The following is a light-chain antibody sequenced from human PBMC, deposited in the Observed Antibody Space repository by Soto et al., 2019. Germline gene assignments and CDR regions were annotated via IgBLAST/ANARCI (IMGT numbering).Light chain of an antibody. CDR1: QSVSVH. J-gene: IGKJ1*01. CDR3: VQGNTWPWT. CDR2: DAS. V-gene: IGKV3-11*01. Sequence: EIVLTQSPGTLSLSPGERATLSCRASQSVSVHLAWYQQKPGQAPRLLIYDASNRATGIPARFSGSGSGTDCTLTISSLEPEDFAVYPGVQGNTWPWTCGQGGKLEIK.